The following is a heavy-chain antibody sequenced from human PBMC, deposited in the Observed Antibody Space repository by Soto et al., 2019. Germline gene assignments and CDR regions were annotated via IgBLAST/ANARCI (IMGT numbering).Heavy chain of an antibody. V-gene: IGHV4-61*01. D-gene: IGHD4-17*01. CDR2: IYFSGST. Sequence: PSETLSLTCTVSGGSVRIDRYYWSWIRQRPGKGLEWIGYIYFSGSTNYNPSLKSRVTISVDTSKNQFSLKLSSVTAADTAVYYCARRYGASFDYWGQGTLVTVSS. CDR1: GGSVRIDRYY. J-gene: IGHJ4*02. CDR3: ARRYGASFDY.